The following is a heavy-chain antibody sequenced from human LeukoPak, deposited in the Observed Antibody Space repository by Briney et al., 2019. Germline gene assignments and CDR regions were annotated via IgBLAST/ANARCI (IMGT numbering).Heavy chain of an antibody. CDR2: ISSSSSTI. CDR3: ARDLSVIFVAPDAFDI. Sequence: GGSLRLSCAASGFDLSSYTMNWVRQAPGKGLEWVSYISSSSSTIYYADSVKGRFTISRDNAKNSLYLQMNSLRAEDTAVYYCARDLSVIFVAPDAFDIWGQGTMVTVSS. V-gene: IGHV3-48*01. J-gene: IGHJ3*02. D-gene: IGHD2-21*01. CDR1: GFDLSSYT.